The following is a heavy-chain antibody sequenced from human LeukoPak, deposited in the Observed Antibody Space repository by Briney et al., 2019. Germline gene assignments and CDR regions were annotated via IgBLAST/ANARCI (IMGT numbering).Heavy chain of an antibody. CDR3: AAIAAAGIAY. Sequence: SVTVSCTASGFTFTSSAVQWVRPARGQRLEWIGWIVVGSGNTNYAQKFQERVTITRDMSTSTAYMELSSLRSEDTAVYYCAAIAAAGIAYWGQGTLVTVSS. V-gene: IGHV1-58*01. CDR1: GFTFTSSA. D-gene: IGHD6-13*01. J-gene: IGHJ4*02. CDR2: IVVGSGNT.